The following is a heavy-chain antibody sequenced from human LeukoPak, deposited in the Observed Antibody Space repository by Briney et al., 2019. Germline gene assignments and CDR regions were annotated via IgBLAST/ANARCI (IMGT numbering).Heavy chain of an antibody. CDR1: GGSLNNYY. Sequence: PSETLSLTCTVSGGSLNNYYWSWIRQPPGHGLECIGQIYYSGSTNYNPSLKSRVTISVDTSKNQFSLNLRSVTAADTAIYYCARRQYYDSSGYWYYFDYWGRGILVTVSS. D-gene: IGHD3-22*01. V-gene: IGHV4-59*08. CDR2: IYYSGST. J-gene: IGHJ4*02. CDR3: ARRQYYDSSGYWYYFDY.